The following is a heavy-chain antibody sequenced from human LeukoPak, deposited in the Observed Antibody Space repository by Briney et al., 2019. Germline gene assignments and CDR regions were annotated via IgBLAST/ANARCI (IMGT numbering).Heavy chain of an antibody. Sequence: SVKASCKASGGTFSSYAISWVRQAPGQGLEWMGTIIPIVGIANYAQKFQGRVTITADKFTSTAYMELSSLRSEDTAVYYCARDGEMATIYFDYWGQGTLVTVSS. V-gene: IGHV1-69*04. CDR3: ARDGEMATIYFDY. J-gene: IGHJ4*02. D-gene: IGHD5-24*01. CDR2: IIPIVGIA. CDR1: GGTFSSYA.